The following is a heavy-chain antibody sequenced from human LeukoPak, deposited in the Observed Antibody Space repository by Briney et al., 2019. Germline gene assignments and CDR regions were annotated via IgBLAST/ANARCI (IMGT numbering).Heavy chain of an antibody. D-gene: IGHD2-2*01. CDR1: GGSISSGGYS. Sequence: PSETLSLTCAVSGGSISSGGYSWSWIRQPPGKGREWIGYIYYSGSTNHNPSLKSRVTISVDTSKTHFSLKLSSVPAADTAVYYCARDYRYCSSTSCYPDYYYYGMDVWGQGTTVTVSS. CDR3: ARDYRYCSSTSCYPDYYYYGMDV. CDR2: IYYSGST. J-gene: IGHJ6*02. V-gene: IGHV4-61*03.